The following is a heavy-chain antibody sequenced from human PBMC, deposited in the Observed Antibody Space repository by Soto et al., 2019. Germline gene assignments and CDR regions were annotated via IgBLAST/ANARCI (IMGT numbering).Heavy chain of an antibody. J-gene: IGHJ6*02. V-gene: IGHV1-46*01. CDR2: INPSGGST. Sequence: QVQLVQSGAEVKKPGASVKVSCKASGYTFTSYYMHWVRQAPGQGLEWMGIINPSGGSTSYAQKFQGRVTMTRGTSTSTVYMELSSLRSEDTAVYYCARDGHGGYSYGSRYYYYGMDVWGQGTTVTVSS. CDR3: ARDGHGGYSYGSRYYYYGMDV. CDR1: GYTFTSYY. D-gene: IGHD5-18*01.